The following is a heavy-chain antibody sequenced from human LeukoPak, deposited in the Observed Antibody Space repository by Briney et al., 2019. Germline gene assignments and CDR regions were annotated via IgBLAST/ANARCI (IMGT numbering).Heavy chain of an antibody. D-gene: IGHD1-26*01. Sequence: GGSLRLSCAASGFTFDDYAMHLVRQGPGKSLEWVSLINENGDIAYYGDSVRGRFTVSRDNAKNSLYLRMNSLTTEDTALYYCAKARWEPNFDYWGQGTLVTVSS. CDR2: INENGDIA. CDR1: GFTFDDYA. CDR3: AKARWEPNFDY. J-gene: IGHJ4*02. V-gene: IGHV3-43*02.